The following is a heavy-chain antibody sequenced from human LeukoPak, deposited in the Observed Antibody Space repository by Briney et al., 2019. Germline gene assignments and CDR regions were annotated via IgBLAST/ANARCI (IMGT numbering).Heavy chain of an antibody. CDR1: GYSISSGYY. J-gene: IGHJ4*02. CDR3: ARFALGFGGVIVRSFDY. D-gene: IGHD3-16*02. CDR2: IYHSGST. Sequence: SETLSLTCAVCGYSISSGYYWGWIRQPPGKGVEWIGSIYHSGSTYYNPSLKSRVTISVDTSKNQFSLKLSSVTAADTAVYYCARFALGFGGVIVRSFDYWGQGTLVTVSS. V-gene: IGHV4-38-2*01.